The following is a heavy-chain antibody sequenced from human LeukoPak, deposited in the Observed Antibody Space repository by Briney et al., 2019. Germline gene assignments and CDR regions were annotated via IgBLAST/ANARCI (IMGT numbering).Heavy chain of an antibody. CDR3: ATSNWNYVSDY. J-gene: IGHJ4*02. V-gene: IGHV4-59*08. CDR2: IYYSGRT. Sequence: PSETLSLTCTVSGGSISSYYWSWIRQPPGKGLEWIGYIYYSGRTNYNPSLKSRVTISVDTSKNQFSLKLSSVTAADTAVYYCATSNWNYVSDYWGQGTLVTVSS. D-gene: IGHD1-7*01. CDR1: GGSISSYY.